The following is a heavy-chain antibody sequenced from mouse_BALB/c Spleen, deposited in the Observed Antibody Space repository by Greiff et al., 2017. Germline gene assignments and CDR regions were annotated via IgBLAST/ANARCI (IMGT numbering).Heavy chain of an antibody. J-gene: IGHJ4*01. CDR3: ARSYYYAMDY. Sequence: EVMLVESGGGLVQPGGSLKLSCAASGFTFSSYTMSWVRQTPEKRLEWVAYISNGGGSTYYPDTVKGRFTISRDNAKNTLYLQMSSLKSEDTAMYYCARSYYYAMDYWGQGTSVTVSS. V-gene: IGHV5-12-2*01. CDR1: GFTFSSYT. CDR2: ISNGGGST.